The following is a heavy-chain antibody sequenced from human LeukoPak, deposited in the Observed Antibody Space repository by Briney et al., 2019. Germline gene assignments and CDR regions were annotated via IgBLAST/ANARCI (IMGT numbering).Heavy chain of an antibody. V-gene: IGHV4-4*07. J-gene: IGHJ4*02. Sequence: SETLPLTCTVSGGSISSYYWSWIRQPAGKGLEWIGRIYTSGSTNYSPSLKSRVTMTVDTSKNQFSLKLSSVTAADTAVYYCARDTDYYDSSGYSRYYFDYWGQGTLVTVSS. CDR2: IYTSGST. CDR1: GGSISSYY. D-gene: IGHD3-22*01. CDR3: ARDTDYYDSSGYSRYYFDY.